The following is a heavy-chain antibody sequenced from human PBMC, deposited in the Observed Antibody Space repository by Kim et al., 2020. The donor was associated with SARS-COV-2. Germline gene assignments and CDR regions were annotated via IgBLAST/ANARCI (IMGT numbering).Heavy chain of an antibody. CDR3: ARENSGYDNYFDY. J-gene: IGHJ4*02. V-gene: IGHV1-18*01. Sequence: YAQKLQGRGTMTTDTSTSTAYMELRSLRSDDTAVYYCARENSGYDNYFDYWGQGTLVTVSS. D-gene: IGHD5-12*01.